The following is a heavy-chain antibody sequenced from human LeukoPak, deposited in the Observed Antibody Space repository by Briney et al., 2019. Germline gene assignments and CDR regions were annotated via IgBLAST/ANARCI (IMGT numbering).Heavy chain of an antibody. Sequence: PGGSLRLSCAASGFTFSSYEMNWVRQAPGKGLEWVANIKEDGSEKSYVDSVKGRFTISRDNAKNSLYLQMNSLRAEDTAVYYCARDGVLGFGELEDFDYWGQGTLVTVSS. D-gene: IGHD3-10*01. CDR2: IKEDGSEK. J-gene: IGHJ4*02. CDR1: GFTFSSYE. CDR3: ARDGVLGFGELEDFDY. V-gene: IGHV3-7*01.